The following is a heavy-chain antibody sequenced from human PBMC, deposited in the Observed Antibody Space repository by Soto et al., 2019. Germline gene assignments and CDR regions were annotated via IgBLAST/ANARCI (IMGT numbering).Heavy chain of an antibody. CDR1: GFTFSAYD. CDR2: ISGSGGAV. Sequence: EDLLVESGGALVQPGGALRLSCAASGFTFSAYDMNWVRQAPGNGLEWIAYISGSGGAVHHADSVKGRFTISRDNAKNSVFMQLSGLRVDDTAVYFCTRELGLTCTGAGCAYIWFDVWGQGTLVTVSS. V-gene: IGHV3-48*03. D-gene: IGHD2-8*02. J-gene: IGHJ5*02. CDR3: TRELGLTCTGAGCAYIWFDV.